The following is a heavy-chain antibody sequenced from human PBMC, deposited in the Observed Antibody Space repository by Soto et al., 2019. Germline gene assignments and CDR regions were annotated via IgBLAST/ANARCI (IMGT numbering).Heavy chain of an antibody. D-gene: IGHD3-10*01. CDR2: IYYSGST. CDR3: ATLWFGEGNY. CDR1: GGSISSSSYY. V-gene: IGHV4-39*01. Sequence: QLQLQESGPGLVKPSETLSLTCTVSGGSISSSSYYWGRIRQPTGKGLEWIGSIYYSGSTYYNPSLKSRVTISVDTSKNQFSLKLSSVTAADTAVYYCATLWFGEGNYWGQGTLVTVSS. J-gene: IGHJ4*02.